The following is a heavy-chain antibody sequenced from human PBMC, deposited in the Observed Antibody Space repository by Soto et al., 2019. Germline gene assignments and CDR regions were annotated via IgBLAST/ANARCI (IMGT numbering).Heavy chain of an antibody. V-gene: IGHV3-30*18. CDR2: ISYDGSNK. Sequence: GGSLRLSCAASGFTFSSYSMNWVRQAPGKGLEWVAVISYDGSNKYYADSVKGRFTISRDNSKNTLYLQMNSLRAEDTAVYYCAKDRAVADYGMDVWGQGTTVTVSS. D-gene: IGHD6-19*01. J-gene: IGHJ6*02. CDR3: AKDRAVADYGMDV. CDR1: GFTFSSYS.